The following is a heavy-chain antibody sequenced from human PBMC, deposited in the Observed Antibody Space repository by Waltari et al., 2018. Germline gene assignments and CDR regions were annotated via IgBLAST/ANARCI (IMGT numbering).Heavy chain of an antibody. CDR2: ISWNSGSI. Sequence: EVQLLESGGGLVQPGGSLRLSCAASGFTFSSYAMSWVRQAPGKGLEWVSGISWNSGSIGYADSVKGRFTISRDNAKNSLYLQMNSLRAEDTALYYCAKGTAGTYYYGMDVWGQGTTVTVSS. J-gene: IGHJ6*02. CDR3: AKGTAGTYYYGMDV. CDR1: GFTFSSYA. D-gene: IGHD6-13*01. V-gene: IGHV3-9*01.